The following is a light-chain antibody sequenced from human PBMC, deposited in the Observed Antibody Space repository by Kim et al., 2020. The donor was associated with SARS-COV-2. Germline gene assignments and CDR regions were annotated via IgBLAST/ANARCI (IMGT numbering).Light chain of an antibody. Sequence: GSPGETATLSCRASQSVGSNLAWYQHKIGQAPKVLMYGASIRATGIPARFSGSGSGTEFTLTVSSLQSEDFAVYYCQQYKNWPLTFGGGTKVDIK. CDR1: QSVGSN. CDR3: QQYKNWPLT. CDR2: GAS. J-gene: IGKJ4*01. V-gene: IGKV3-15*01.